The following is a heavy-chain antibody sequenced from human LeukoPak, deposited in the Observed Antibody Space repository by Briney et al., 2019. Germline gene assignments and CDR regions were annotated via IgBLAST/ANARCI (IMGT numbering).Heavy chain of an antibody. CDR1: GFTFSSYE. CDR2: ISYDGSNK. V-gene: IGHV3-30*18. Sequence: PGGSLRLSCAASGFTFSSYEMNWVRQAPGKGLEWVAVISYDGSNKYYADSVKGRFTISRDNSKNTLYLQMNSLRAEDTAVYYCAKDLSSATTVVIYYFDYWGQGTLVTVSS. CDR3: AKDLSSATTVVIYYFDY. D-gene: IGHD4-23*01. J-gene: IGHJ4*02.